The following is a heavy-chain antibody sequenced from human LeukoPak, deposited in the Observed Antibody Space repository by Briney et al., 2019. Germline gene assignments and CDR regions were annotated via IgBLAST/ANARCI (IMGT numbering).Heavy chain of an antibody. CDR1: GYTFTGYY. CDR3: AREVGYQYYDFWSGPRLDY. V-gene: IGHV1-2*02. CDR2: INPNSGGT. Sequence: ASVKVSCKASGYTFTGYYMHWLRQAPGQGLEWMGWINPNSGGTNYAQKFQGRVTMTRDTSIGTAYMELSRLRSDDTAVYYCAREVGYQYYDFWSGPRLDYWGQGTLVTVSS. J-gene: IGHJ4*02. D-gene: IGHD3-3*01.